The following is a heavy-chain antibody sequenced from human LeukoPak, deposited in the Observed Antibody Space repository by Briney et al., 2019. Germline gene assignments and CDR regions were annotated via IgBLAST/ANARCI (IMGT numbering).Heavy chain of an antibody. Sequence: SGGSLRLSCAPSGFTFSDYYMSWIRQAPGKGLEWVSYISSSGNTIYCADSVKGRFTISRDNAKNSLYLQMNSLRAEDTAVYYCARGASPIYYFYHGKDGLGQGTKGNVSS. V-gene: IGHV3-11*01. J-gene: IGHJ6*02. CDR3: ARGASPIYYFYHGKDG. CDR1: GFTFSDYY. D-gene: IGHD2-2*01. CDR2: ISSSGNTI.